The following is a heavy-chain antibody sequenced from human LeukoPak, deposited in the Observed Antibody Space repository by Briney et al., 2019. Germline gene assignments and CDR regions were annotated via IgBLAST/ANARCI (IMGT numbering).Heavy chain of an antibody. J-gene: IGHJ6*04. CDR1: GGTFSSYA. V-gene: IGHV1-69*06. CDR2: IIPIFGTA. CDR3: ATAPGGGLGRGYGMDV. D-gene: IGHD3-16*01. Sequence: GSSVKVSCKASGGTFSSYAISWVRQAPGQGLEWMGGIIPIFGTANYAQKFQGRVTITADKSTSTAYMELSSLRSEDTAVYYCATAPGGGLGRGYGMDVWGKGTTVTVSS.